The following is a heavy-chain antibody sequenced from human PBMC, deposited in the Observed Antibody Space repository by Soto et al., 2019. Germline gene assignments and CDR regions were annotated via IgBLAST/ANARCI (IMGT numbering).Heavy chain of an antibody. V-gene: IGHV4-4*02. CDR1: GGSISSSNW. Sequence: NPSETLSLTCAVSGGSISSSNWWSWVRQPPGKGLEWIGEIYHSGSTNYNPSLKSRVTISVDKSKNQFSLKLSSVTAADTAVYYCARGTVFGGNYYYGMDVWGQGTTVTVSS. CDR3: ARGTVFGGNYYYGMDV. D-gene: IGHD3-3*01. J-gene: IGHJ6*02. CDR2: IYHSGST.